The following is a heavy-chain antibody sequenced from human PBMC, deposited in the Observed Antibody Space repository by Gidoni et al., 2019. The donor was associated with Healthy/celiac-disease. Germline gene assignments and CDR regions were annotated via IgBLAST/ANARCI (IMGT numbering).Heavy chain of an antibody. CDR1: GFTFSSYA. D-gene: IGHD1-26*01. CDR3: AKDGGSHNYYYYGMDV. J-gene: IGHJ6*02. V-gene: IGHV3-23*01. CDR2: IRGSGGST. Sequence: EVQLLESGGGLVQPGGSLRLPCAASGFTFSSYALSWVRQAPGKGLEWVSAIRGSGGSTYYADSVKGRFTISRDNSKNTLYLQMNSLRAEDTAVYYCAKDGGSHNYYYYGMDVWGQGTTVTVSS.